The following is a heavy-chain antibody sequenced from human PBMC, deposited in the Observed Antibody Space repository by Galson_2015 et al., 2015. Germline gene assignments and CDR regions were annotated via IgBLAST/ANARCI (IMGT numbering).Heavy chain of an antibody. CDR2: ISYNGSNK. V-gene: IGHV3-30-3*01. J-gene: IGHJ3*02. Sequence: SLRLSCAASGFTFSSFTMHWVRQAPGQGLEWVALISYNGSNKRHAESVKGRFTISRDNSENTLYLQMNSLRVEDTAVYYCASNSFRYDRSRTSLAFDIWGQGTMVTVSS. CDR3: ASNSFRYDRSRTSLAFDI. CDR1: GFTFSSFT. D-gene: IGHD3-22*01.